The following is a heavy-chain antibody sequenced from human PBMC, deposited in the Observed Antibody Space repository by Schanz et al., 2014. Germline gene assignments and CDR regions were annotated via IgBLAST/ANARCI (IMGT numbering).Heavy chain of an antibody. CDR1: GFTFISYD. V-gene: IGHV3-33*01. Sequence: VQLLESGGGLVQPGGSLRLSCAASGFTFISYDIHWVRQAPGKGLEWVAVIRYDGKNKNFVESVKGRFTISRDNSNNTVNRQMNTLRAEDTAVYYCAREECSATSCYLRYRGQGTLXTVSS. CDR2: IRYDGKNK. J-gene: IGHJ4*02. D-gene: IGHD2-15*01. CDR3: AREECSATSCYLRY.